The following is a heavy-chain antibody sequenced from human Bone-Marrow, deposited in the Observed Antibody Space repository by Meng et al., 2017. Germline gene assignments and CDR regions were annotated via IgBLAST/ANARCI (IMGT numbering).Heavy chain of an antibody. J-gene: IGHJ4*02. Sequence: VRLGEAGGGVVQPGRSLSLSWAASGFTFSSYAMHWVRQAPGKGLEWVAVISYDGSNKYYADSVKGRFTISRDNSKNTLYLQMNSLRAEDTAVYYCARDRGGIDYWGQGTLVTVSS. V-gene: IGHV3-30*01. CDR3: ARDRGGIDY. D-gene: IGHD2-15*01. CDR2: ISYDGSNK. CDR1: GFTFSSYA.